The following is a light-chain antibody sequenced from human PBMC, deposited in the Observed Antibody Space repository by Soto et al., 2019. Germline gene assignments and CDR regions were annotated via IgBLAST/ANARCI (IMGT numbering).Light chain of an antibody. CDR2: AAS. Sequence: DIQMTQSPSSLSASVGDKVTIACRASQSINTRLNWYQEKPGTAPKLLIYAASSLESGVPSRFSGSGIGKDFTLTISSLQPEDFAIYYCQQGYTSPLTFGQGTKVDIK. J-gene: IGKJ1*01. CDR1: QSINTR. CDR3: QQGYTSPLT. V-gene: IGKV1-39*01.